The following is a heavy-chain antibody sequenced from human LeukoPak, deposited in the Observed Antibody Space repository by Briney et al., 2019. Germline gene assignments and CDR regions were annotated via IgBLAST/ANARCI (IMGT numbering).Heavy chain of an antibody. CDR3: ARGGKDYRGLNWFDP. CDR2: INHSGST. D-gene: IGHD4-11*01. J-gene: IGHJ5*02. V-gene: IGHV4-34*01. CDR1: GVSFSGYY. Sequence: SETLSLTCAVYGVSFSGYYWSWIRQPPGKGLEWIGEINHSGSTNYNPSLKSRVTISVDTSKNQFSLKLSSVTAADTAVYYCARGGKDYRGLNWFDPWGQGTLVTVSS.